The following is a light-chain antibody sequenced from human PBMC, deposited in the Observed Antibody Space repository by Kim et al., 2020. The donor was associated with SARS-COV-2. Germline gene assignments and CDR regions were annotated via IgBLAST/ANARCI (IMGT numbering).Light chain of an antibody. CDR1: QSIDTF. CDR2: AAS. J-gene: IGKJ2*01. CDR3: KQSYTTPPA. V-gene: IGKV1-39*01. Sequence: SASVGDSVTITCRSSQSIDTFLNWYQQKPGKAPQLLISAASNLHTGVPSRFSGRGSGTDFTLTITGLQPEDFATYFCKQSYTTPPAFGQGTKLEI.